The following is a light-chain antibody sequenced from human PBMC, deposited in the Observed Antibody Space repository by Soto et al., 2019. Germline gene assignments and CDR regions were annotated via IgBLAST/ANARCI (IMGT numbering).Light chain of an antibody. J-gene: IGKJ2*01. CDR1: ESISNW. CDR2: DAS. CDR3: QQYKSYSYT. V-gene: IGKV1-5*01. Sequence: DIQMTQSPSILSASVGDRVASTCRASESISNWLAWYQKKPGKAPKVLIYDASRLQSGVPERFSGSGSGTEITRTSSSLQADDIATYYCQQYKSYSYTFGQGTNLEI.